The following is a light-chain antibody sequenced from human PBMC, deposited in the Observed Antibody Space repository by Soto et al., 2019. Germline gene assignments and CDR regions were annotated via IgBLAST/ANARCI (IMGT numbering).Light chain of an antibody. Sequence: EIVLTQSPGTLSLSPGERATLSCRASQSISNNYLAWYQQKPGQAPRLLISGAASRATGIPDRFSGSGSGTDFTLTISRLEPEDFAVYYCQQYGSSSWTFGQGTKVDIK. CDR3: QQYGSSSWT. CDR1: QSISNNY. V-gene: IGKV3-20*01. CDR2: GAA. J-gene: IGKJ1*01.